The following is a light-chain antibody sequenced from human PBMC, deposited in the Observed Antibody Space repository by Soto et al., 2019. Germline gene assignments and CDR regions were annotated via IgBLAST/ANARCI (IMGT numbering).Light chain of an antibody. CDR2: GAS. V-gene: IGKV3-15*01. CDR3: QQYNNWPLT. Sequence: EIXMTQSPASLSVSPGERATLSCRASQSLSSNLAWYQQKPGQAPRLLIYGASTRATGIPARFSGSGSGTEFTLTISSLQSEDFAVYYCQQYNNWPLTFGGGTRWISN. CDR1: QSLSSN. J-gene: IGKJ4*01.